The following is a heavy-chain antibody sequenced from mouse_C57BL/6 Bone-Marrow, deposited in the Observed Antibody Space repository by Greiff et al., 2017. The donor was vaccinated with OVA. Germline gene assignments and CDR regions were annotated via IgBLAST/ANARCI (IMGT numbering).Heavy chain of an antibody. CDR2: ISYDGSN. J-gene: IGHJ3*01. CDR3: ARGGNTWCAY. D-gene: IGHD2-1*01. CDR1: GYSITSGYY. V-gene: IGHV3-6*01. Sequence: EVKVEESGPGLVKPSQSLSLTCSVTGYSITSGYYWNWIRQFPGNKLEWMGYISYDGSNNYNPSLKNRISITRDTSKNQFFLKLNSVTTEDTATYYCARGGNTWCAYWGQGTLVTVSA.